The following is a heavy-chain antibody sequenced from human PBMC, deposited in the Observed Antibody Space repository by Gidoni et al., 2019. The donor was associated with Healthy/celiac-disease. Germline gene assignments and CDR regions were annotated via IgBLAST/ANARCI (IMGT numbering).Heavy chain of an antibody. D-gene: IGHD3-22*01. V-gene: IGHV4-34*01. J-gene: IGHJ4*02. CDR1: GGSFSGYY. Sequence: QVQLQQWGAGLLKPSGTLSLTCAVYGGSFSGYYWSWIRQPPGKGLEWIGEINHSGSTNYNPSLKSRVTISVDTSKNQFSLKLSSVTAADTAVYYCARRGRHSSGYYGLDYWGQGTLVTVSS. CDR2: INHSGST. CDR3: ARRGRHSSGYYGLDY.